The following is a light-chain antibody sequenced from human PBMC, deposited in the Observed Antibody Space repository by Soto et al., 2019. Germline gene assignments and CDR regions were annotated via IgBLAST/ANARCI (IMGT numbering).Light chain of an antibody. J-gene: IGKJ4*01. CDR1: QSVATF. V-gene: IGKV3-11*01. Sequence: EIVLTQSPVNPSLSPGERATLSCRASQSVATFLAWYQQKPGQAPRLLIFDASNRAPGIPDRFNGSGSGKAFTLTITSLEPEDFAVYYCQQRTNWPLTFGGGTKVEV. CDR2: DAS. CDR3: QQRTNWPLT.